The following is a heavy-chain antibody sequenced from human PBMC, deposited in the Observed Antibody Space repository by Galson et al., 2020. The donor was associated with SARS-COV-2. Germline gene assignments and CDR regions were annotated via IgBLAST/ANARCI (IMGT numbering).Heavy chain of an antibody. Sequence: ASVQVSCKASGYTFTGYYMHWVRQAPGQGLEWMGWINPNSGGTNYAQKFQGRVTMTRDTSISTAYMELSRLRSDDTAVYYCARGDCGREWVTQAQDFDYWGQGTLVTVSS. CDR1: GYTFTGYY. D-gene: IGHD1-26*01. J-gene: IGHJ4*02. CDR3: ARGDCGREWVTQAQDFDY. CDR2: INPNSGGT. V-gene: IGHV1-2*02.